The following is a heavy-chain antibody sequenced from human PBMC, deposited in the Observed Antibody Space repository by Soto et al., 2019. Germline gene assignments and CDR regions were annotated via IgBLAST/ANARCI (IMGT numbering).Heavy chain of an antibody. V-gene: IGHV3-11*01. CDR2: ISSSGSTI. Sequence: GGSLRLSCAASGFTFRDYYMTWIRQAPGRGLEWLSYISSSGSTIYYADSVKGRFTISRDNAKNSLFLQMNSLRAEDTAVYYCARSVTATRNYYYGMDVWGQGTTVTVSS. D-gene: IGHD1-20*01. CDR3: ARSVTATRNYYYGMDV. CDR1: GFTFRDYY. J-gene: IGHJ6*02.